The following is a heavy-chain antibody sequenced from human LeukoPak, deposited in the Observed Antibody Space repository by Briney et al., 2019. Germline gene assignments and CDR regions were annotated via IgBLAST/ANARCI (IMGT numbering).Heavy chain of an antibody. CDR2: ISGSGGRT. J-gene: IGHJ3*02. CDR1: GFTFSSYA. CDR3: ASPGILTGYPYAFDI. Sequence: PGGSLRLSCAASGFTFSSYAMSWVRQAPGKGLEWVSAISGSGGRTNYADSVKGRFTISRDNSENTLYLQMDSLRAEDTAVYYCASPGILTGYPYAFDIWGQGTMVTVSS. V-gene: IGHV3-23*01. D-gene: IGHD3-9*01.